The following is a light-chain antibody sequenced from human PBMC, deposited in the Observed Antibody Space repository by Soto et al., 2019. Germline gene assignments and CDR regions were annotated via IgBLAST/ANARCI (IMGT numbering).Light chain of an antibody. V-gene: IGLV1-40*01. Sequence: QSVLTQPPSVSGAPGQRVTISCTGSSSNIGAGYDVHWYQQLPGTAPKLLIYGNSNRPSGVPDRFSGSKSGTSASLAITGLQAEDESDYYCQSCDRSLSYVFGTGTKVTVL. J-gene: IGLJ1*01. CDR2: GNS. CDR1: SSNIGAGYD. CDR3: QSCDRSLSYV.